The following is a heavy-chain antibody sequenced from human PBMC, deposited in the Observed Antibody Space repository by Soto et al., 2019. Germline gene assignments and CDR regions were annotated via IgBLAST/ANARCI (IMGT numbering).Heavy chain of an antibody. Sequence: ASVKVSCKASGYTFTSYDINWVRQATGQGLEWMGWMNPNSGNKGYAQKFQGRVTMTRNTSISTAYMELSSLRSEDTAVYYCARAAHGRYYYGMDVWGQGTTVTVSS. D-gene: IGHD1-26*01. CDR2: MNPNSGNK. V-gene: IGHV1-8*01. J-gene: IGHJ6*02. CDR1: GYTFTSYD. CDR3: ARAAHGRYYYGMDV.